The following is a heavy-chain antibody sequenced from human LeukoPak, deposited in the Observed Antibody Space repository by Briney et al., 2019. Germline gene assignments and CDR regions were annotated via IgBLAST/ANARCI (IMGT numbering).Heavy chain of an antibody. V-gene: IGHV3-23*01. CDR3: AKDRDLAYYYYYMDV. CDR2: ISGRGGNT. Sequence: GGSLRLSCAASGFTFSTYAMSWVRQAPGKGLEWVSVISGRGGNTDHADSVKGRFTISRDNSKNTLYLQMNTLRAEDTAVYYCAKDRDLAYYYYYMDVWGKGTTVTVSS. J-gene: IGHJ6*03. CDR1: GFTFSTYA.